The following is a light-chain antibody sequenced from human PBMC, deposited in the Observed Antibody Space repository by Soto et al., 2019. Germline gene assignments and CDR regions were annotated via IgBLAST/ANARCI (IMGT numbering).Light chain of an antibody. Sequence: QLVLTQPASVSGSPGQSITISCSGTSSDIGAYNYVSWYQQKPGKAPKLLISEVSNRPSGISIRFSGSKSGNTASLTISGLQAEDEADYYCTSYTSSTTVVFGGGTKVTVL. CDR1: SSDIGAYNY. CDR2: EVS. V-gene: IGLV2-14*01. CDR3: TSYTSSTTVV. J-gene: IGLJ3*02.